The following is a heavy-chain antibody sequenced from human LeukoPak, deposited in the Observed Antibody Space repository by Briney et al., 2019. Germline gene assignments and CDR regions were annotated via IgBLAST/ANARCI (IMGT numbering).Heavy chain of an antibody. Sequence: SETLSLTCAVSGGSISSYYWSWTRQPAGKGLEWIGGNYTSGSTNCNPSLKSRVTMSVDTSKNQFSLKLSSVTAADTAVYYCARERIAAAGTLIWFDPWGQGTLVTVSS. CDR2: NYTSGST. CDR3: ARERIAAAGTLIWFDP. CDR1: GGSISSYY. J-gene: IGHJ5*02. V-gene: IGHV4-4*07. D-gene: IGHD6-13*01.